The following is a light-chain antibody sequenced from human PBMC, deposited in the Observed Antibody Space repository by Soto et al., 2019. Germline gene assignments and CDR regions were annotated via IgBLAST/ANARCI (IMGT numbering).Light chain of an antibody. J-gene: IGKJ1*01. Sequence: ETVMTQSPGTLSVSLGERATLSCRASQSVSIHLAWYQQKPGQAPRLLIYDTSTRATGIPARFSGSGSGTDFTLTISRLAPEDFAVYYCQQYSSLSWTFGQGTKVDIK. CDR1: QSVSIH. V-gene: IGKV3-15*01. CDR3: QQYSSLSWT. CDR2: DTS.